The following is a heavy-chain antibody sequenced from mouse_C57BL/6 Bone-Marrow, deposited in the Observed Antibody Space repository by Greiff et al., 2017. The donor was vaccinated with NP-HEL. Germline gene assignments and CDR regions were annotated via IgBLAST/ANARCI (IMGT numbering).Heavy chain of an antibody. CDR1: GFSLTSYG. Sequence: VQLQESGPGLVQPSQSLSITCTVSGFSLTSYGVHWVRQPPGKGLEWLGVIWSGGSTDYNAAFISRLSISKDNSKSQVFFKMNSLQADDTAIYYCAKGYDYDGGYYFDYWGQGTTLTVSS. V-gene: IGHV2-4*01. D-gene: IGHD2-4*01. CDR3: AKGYDYDGGYYFDY. CDR2: IWSGGST. J-gene: IGHJ2*01.